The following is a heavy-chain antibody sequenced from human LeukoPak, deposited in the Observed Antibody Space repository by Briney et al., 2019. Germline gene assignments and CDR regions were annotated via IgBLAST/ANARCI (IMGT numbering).Heavy chain of an antibody. CDR3: GEDRWFYRYTFKGYY. J-gene: IGHJ4*02. Sequence: GGSLRLSCAASGFTFSSYAMSWVRQAPGKGLEWVSSISSSGGSTYYADSVKGRFTISRDNSKNTLYLQMNSLRAEDTAVSYCGEDRWFYRYTFKGYYWRQPTLLTVCS. V-gene: IGHV3-23*01. CDR1: GFTFSSYA. D-gene: IGHD1-1*01. CDR2: ISSSGGST.